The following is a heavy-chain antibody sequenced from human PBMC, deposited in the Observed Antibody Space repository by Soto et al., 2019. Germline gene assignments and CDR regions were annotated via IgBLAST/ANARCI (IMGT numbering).Heavy chain of an antibody. CDR1: GFTFRSYG. CDR2: ISYDGTEK. Sequence: QVQLVASGGGVVQPGRSLRLSCAASGFTFRSYGMHWVRQAPGKGLEWVAVISYDGTEKYYADSVKGRFTISRDNSKNTLYLQMNSLRAEDTAVYYCAKDSHMTTVTDDAFDIRGQGTMVTVSS. CDR3: AKDSHMTTVTDDAFDI. V-gene: IGHV3-30*18. D-gene: IGHD4-17*01. J-gene: IGHJ3*02.